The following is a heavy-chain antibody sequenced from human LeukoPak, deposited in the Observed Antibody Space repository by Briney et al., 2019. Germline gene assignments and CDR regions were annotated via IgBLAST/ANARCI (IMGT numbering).Heavy chain of an antibody. Sequence: ASVKVSCKASGYTFTTYYIHWVRQAPGQGLEWMGVINPSGGSTSFAQKFQARHTMTRDTSTSTVYMELRGLSSEDTAVYYCAREIVVVPSAMGFDPWGQGTLVTVSS. D-gene: IGHD2-2*01. CDR3: AREIVVVPSAMGFDP. V-gene: IGHV1-46*01. J-gene: IGHJ5*02. CDR1: GYTFTTYY. CDR2: INPSGGST.